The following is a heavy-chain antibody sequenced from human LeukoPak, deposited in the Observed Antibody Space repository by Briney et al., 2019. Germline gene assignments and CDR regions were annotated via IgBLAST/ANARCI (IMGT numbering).Heavy chain of an antibody. D-gene: IGHD6-19*01. Sequence: SVKVSCKASGGTFSSYAISWVRQAPGQGLEWMGRIIPILGIANYAQKFQGRVTITADKSTSTAYMELSSLRSEDTAVYYCARDRKSTLAVAYYWGQGTLVTVSS. CDR1: GGTFSSYA. CDR2: IIPILGIA. J-gene: IGHJ4*02. V-gene: IGHV1-69*04. CDR3: ARDRKSTLAVAYY.